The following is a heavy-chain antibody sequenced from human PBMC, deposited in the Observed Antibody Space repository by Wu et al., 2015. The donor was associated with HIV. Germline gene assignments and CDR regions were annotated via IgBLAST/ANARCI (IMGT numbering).Heavy chain of an antibody. CDR3: ARDHPRDYYFDY. V-gene: IGHV4-34*01. J-gene: IGHJ4*02. Sequence: QVQLQQWGAGLLKPSETLSLTCAVYGGSFSGYYWSWIRQPPGKGLEWIGEINHSGSTNYNPSLKSRVTISVDTSKNQFSLKLSSVTAADTAVYYCARDHPRDYYFDYWGQGTLVTVSS. CDR2: INHSGST. CDR1: GGSFSGYY. D-gene: IGHD3/OR15-3a*01.